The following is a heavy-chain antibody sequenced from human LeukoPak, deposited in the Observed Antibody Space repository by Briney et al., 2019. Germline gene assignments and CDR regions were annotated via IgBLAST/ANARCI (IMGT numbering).Heavy chain of an antibody. Sequence: ASVKVSCKASGYTFTNYGISWVRQAPGQGLEWMAWISIHNGNTDYAQNFQGRVTMTTDTSTSTTYMELRSLRSDDTAVYYCARVLFSSGWYRDLGKMAGDYWGQGTLVTVSS. CDR1: GYTFTNYG. D-gene: IGHD6-19*01. CDR3: ARVLFSSGWYRDLGKMAGDY. V-gene: IGHV1-18*01. J-gene: IGHJ4*02. CDR2: ISIHNGNT.